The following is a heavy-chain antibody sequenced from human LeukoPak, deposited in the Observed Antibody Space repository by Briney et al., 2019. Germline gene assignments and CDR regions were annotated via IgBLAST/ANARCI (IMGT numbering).Heavy chain of an antibody. D-gene: IGHD2-2*01. CDR2: ISPNSGGT. V-gene: IGHV1-2*02. J-gene: IGHJ4*02. CDR3: ARSKYHLLCCDY. Sequence: ASVKVSCKASGYTFTDYYMHWVRQAPGQGLEWMGWISPNSGGTNYPQKFQGRVTMTRDTSISTAYMELSRLTSDDTAVYYCARSKYHLLCCDYWGQGTLVTVSS. CDR1: GYTFTDYY.